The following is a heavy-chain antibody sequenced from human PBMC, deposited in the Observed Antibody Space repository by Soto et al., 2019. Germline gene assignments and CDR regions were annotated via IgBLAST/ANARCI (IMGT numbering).Heavy chain of an antibody. J-gene: IGHJ4*02. D-gene: IGHD2-2*01. CDR2: IYYSGST. CDR1: GGSISSYY. V-gene: IGHV4-59*01. CDR3: ASYQVPAAILGCFEF. Sequence: SETLSLTCTVSGGSISSYYWSWIRQPPGKGLEWIGYIYYSGSTNYNPSLKSRVTISVDTSKNQFSLKLSSVTAADTAVYYCASYQVPAAILGCFEFWCQGTLVTV.